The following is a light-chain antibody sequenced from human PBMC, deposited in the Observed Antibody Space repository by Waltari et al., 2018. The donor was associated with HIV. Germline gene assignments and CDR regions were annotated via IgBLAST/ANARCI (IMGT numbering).Light chain of an antibody. CDR3: AAWDDTLNGL. CDR2: SNN. J-gene: IGLJ2*01. CDR1: TSNIGTNI. V-gene: IGLV1-44*01. Sequence: QSVLTQPPSASGTPGQNVTISCSGNTSNIGTNIVNWYQQFPGAAPKLLIYSNNQQPSGVPARFSGSKSGTSASLAISGLQSEDEADYFCAAWDDTLNGLFGGGTKLTVL.